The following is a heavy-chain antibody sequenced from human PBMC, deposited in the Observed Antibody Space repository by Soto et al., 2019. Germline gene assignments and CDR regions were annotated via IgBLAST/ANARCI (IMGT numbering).Heavy chain of an antibody. CDR3: AKGSGNVYYYYMDF. J-gene: IGHJ6*03. Sequence: PGGSLRLSCAASGFTFDDYAMHWVRQAPGKGLEWVSGISWNSITIGYADSVKGRFTISRDNAKNSLYLQMNSLRAEDTALYYCAKGSGNVYYYYMDFWGKGTTVTVSS. CDR1: GFTFDDYA. V-gene: IGHV3-9*01. D-gene: IGHD1-1*01. CDR2: ISWNSITI.